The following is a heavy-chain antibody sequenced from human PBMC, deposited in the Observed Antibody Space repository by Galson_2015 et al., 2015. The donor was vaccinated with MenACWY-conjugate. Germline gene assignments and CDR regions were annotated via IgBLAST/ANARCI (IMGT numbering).Heavy chain of an antibody. J-gene: IGHJ3*02. CDR1: GYTFTSYY. CDR2: INPSGGST. Sequence: SVKVSCKASGYTFTSYYMHWVRQAPGQGLEWMGIINPSGGSTSYAQKFQGRVTMTRDTSTSTVYMELSSLRSEDTAVYYCARDGLIGDKDDGMDFGIWGQGTMVTVSS. D-gene: IGHD3-16*01. CDR3: ARDGLIGDKDDGMDFGI. V-gene: IGHV1-46*01.